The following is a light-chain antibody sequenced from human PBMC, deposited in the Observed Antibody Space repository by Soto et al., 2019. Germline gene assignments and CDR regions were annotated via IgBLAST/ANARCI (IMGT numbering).Light chain of an antibody. Sequence: IQLTQSPSSLSASVGDRVTITCRASQDISSYLGWYQQKPGKAPKLLIYAASTLQSGVPSRFSGSGSGTDFTLTINSLQPEDFAVYYCQEYIQWPPGMFGPGTTVDIK. CDR1: QDISSY. CDR3: QEYIQWPPGM. J-gene: IGKJ1*01. CDR2: AAS. V-gene: IGKV1-9*01.